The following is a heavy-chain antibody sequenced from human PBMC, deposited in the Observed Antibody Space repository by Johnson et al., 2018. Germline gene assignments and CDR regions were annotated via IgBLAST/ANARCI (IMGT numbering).Heavy chain of an antibody. CDR2: ISWNSGSI. V-gene: IGHV3-9*01. Sequence: VQLVQSGGGLVQPGRSLRLSCAASGFTFDDYAMHWVRQAPGKGLEWVTGISWNSGSIGYAASVKGRFTISRDNAKNSLYLQMSSLRAGDTALYYCAKEIGDYVCWGQGTTVTVSS. CDR1: GFTFDDYA. D-gene: IGHD4-17*01. J-gene: IGHJ6*02. CDR3: AKEIGDYVC.